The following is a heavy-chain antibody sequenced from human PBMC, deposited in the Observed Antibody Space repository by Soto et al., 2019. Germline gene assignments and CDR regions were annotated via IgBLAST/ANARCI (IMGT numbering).Heavy chain of an antibody. CDR2: ISGSGHNT. Sequence: GGSLRLSCAASGFTLSNYAMNWVRQAPGKGLEWVSVISGSGHNTSYADSVKGRFSISSDKSKNTLYLQMNTLRAEDTAVYYCAKSYYEILTGYYDYHFDYWGQGTLVTVSS. V-gene: IGHV3-23*01. CDR3: AKSYYEILTGYYDYHFDY. J-gene: IGHJ4*02. CDR1: GFTLSNYA. D-gene: IGHD3-9*01.